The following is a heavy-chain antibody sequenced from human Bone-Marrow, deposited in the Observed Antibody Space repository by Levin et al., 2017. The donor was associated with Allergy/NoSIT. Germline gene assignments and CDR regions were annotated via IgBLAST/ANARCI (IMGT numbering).Heavy chain of an antibody. CDR3: AKDLLCLPTFAGRGAFDC. Sequence: GGSLRLSCAASGFTFSSYAMSWVRQAPGKGLEWVSSISGSGGNTYYADSVKGRFTISRDNSKNTLYLQMNSLRVEDTAVYYCAKDLLCLPTFAGRGAFDCWGQGTLVTVSS. CDR2: ISGSGGNT. CDR1: GFTFSSYA. V-gene: IGHV3-23*01. D-gene: IGHD3-10*01. J-gene: IGHJ4*02.